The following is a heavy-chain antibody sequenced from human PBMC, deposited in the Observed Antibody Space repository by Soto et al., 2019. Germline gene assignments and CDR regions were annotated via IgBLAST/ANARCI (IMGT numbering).Heavy chain of an antibody. CDR3: ARGGDYYDIFGRPLNGFDI. CDR1: GYTFTTYG. D-gene: IGHD3-22*01. CDR2: INVYNGNT. V-gene: IGHV1-18*01. J-gene: IGHJ3*02. Sequence: ASVKVSCKASGYTFTTYGISWVRQAPGQGLEWMGWINVYNGNTKYAQKLQGRVTMTTDTSTSTAYMELRSLRSDDTAVYYCARGGDYYDIFGRPLNGFDIWGQGTMVTVSS.